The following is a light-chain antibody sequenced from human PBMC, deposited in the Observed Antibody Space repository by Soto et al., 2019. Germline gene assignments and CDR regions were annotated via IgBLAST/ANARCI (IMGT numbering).Light chain of an antibody. CDR2: AAS. Sequence: AIQMTQSPSSLSASVGDRVTITCRASQGIKNDLGWYQQKPGKAPKLLISAASNLESGVPSRFSGSGSGTDFTLTITSLQPEDFATYYCLQDYNYPFTFGGGTRVEVK. J-gene: IGKJ4*01. V-gene: IGKV1-6*01. CDR1: QGIKND. CDR3: LQDYNYPFT.